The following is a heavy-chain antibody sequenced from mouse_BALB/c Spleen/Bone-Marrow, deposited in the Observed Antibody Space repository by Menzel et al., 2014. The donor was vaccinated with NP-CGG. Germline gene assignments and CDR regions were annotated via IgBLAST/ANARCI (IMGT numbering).Heavy chain of an antibody. V-gene: IGHV1-5*01. CDR2: IYPGNGDT. D-gene: IGHD3-1*01. J-gene: IGHJ2*01. CDR1: GHTFSNYW. CDR3: TTLARSDFDY. Sequence: VHVKQSGTVLARPGAAVKMSCKASGHTFSNYWMHWVEQRPGQGLEWIGTIYPGNGDTTYNQKFKGKAKLTAVTSTSTAYMELSSLTNEDSAVYYCTTLARSDFDYWGQGTTLTVSS.